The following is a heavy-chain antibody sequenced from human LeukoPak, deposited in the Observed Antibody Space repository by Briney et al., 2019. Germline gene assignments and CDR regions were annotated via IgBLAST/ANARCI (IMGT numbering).Heavy chain of an antibody. Sequence: ASVKVSCEVSGYTLTDLSMHWVRQAPGKGLEWTGGFDPGDGETIYAQNFQGRVTMTEDTSTDTAYMEVRSLRSEDTAVYYCATSSGYGFLFEYWGQGTLVTVSS. CDR2: FDPGDGET. J-gene: IGHJ4*02. D-gene: IGHD3-22*01. CDR1: GYTLTDLS. CDR3: ATSSGYGFLFEY. V-gene: IGHV1-24*01.